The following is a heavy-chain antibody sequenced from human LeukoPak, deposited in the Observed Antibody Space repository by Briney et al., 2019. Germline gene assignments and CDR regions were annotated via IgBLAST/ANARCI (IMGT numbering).Heavy chain of an antibody. CDR3: ARDAPQVPAAGVLAS. J-gene: IGHJ5*02. CDR1: GFTVSDNY. CDR2: MYSGGDT. Sequence: PGESLRLSCAASGFTVSDNYMSWVRQAPGKGLEWVSVMYSGGDTYYADSVKGRFTFSRDISKNTLYLQMNGLRTEDTAMYYCARDAPQVPAAGVLASWGQGTLVTVSS. V-gene: IGHV3-53*01. D-gene: IGHD6-13*01.